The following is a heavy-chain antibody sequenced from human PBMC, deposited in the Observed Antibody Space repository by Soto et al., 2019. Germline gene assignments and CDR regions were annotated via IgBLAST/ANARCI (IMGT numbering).Heavy chain of an antibody. CDR2: MNPNSRNT. V-gene: IGHV1-8*01. Sequence: QVQLVQSGAEVKKPGASVRVSCKASGYTFTKFDINWVRQATGQGLGWMGWMNPNSRNTGYAQKLQGRVTMTRKTSITTAYMELSTLRSEDTAVYYCVRGDYGDYSHWFDPWGQGTLVTVSS. CDR3: VRGDYGDYSHWFDP. J-gene: IGHJ5*02. D-gene: IGHD4-17*01. CDR1: GYTFTKFD.